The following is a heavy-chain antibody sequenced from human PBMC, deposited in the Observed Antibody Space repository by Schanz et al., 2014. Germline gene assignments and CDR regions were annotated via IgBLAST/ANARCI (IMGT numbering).Heavy chain of an antibody. V-gene: IGHV3-33*05. CDR3: AKDLYNYGIFDS. D-gene: IGHD3-16*01. Sequence: QVQLVESGGGVVRPGRSLRLSCATSGFTFSRFGMHWVRQAPGKGLEWVGFISFDGRNTGYAHSVKGRFTISRDNSKNTVNLQMNSLRADDTAVYYCAKDLYNYGIFDSWGQGTLVTVSS. CDR1: GFTFSRFG. CDR2: ISFDGRNT. J-gene: IGHJ5*01.